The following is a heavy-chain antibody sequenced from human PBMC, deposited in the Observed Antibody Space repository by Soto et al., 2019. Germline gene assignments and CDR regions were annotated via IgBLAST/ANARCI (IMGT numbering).Heavy chain of an antibody. D-gene: IGHD6-19*01. J-gene: IGHJ1*01. Sequence: PGESLKISCAASGFTFSNYAVSWVRQAPGKGLEWVSSITGLGGGTYYADSVQGRFIISRDNSKNTLYLQMNSLRAEDTAVYYCAKGVPGIAVAGTGYFRHWGQGTLVTVSS. V-gene: IGHV3-23*01. CDR2: ITGLGGGT. CDR3: AKGVPGIAVAGTGYFRH. CDR1: GFTFSNYA.